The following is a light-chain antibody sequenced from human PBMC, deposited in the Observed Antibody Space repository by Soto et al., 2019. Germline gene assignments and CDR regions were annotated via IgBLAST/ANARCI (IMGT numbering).Light chain of an antibody. J-gene: IGKJ3*01. Sequence: DLQMTQSPSSVSASVGDRVTITCRASQGISSWLAWYQQKPGKAPKLLIYAASSLQSGVPSRFSGSGSGTDFTLTISSLQPEXXXXXXXXXXXSFPPFTFGPGTKVDIK. CDR1: QGISSW. CDR3: XXXXSFPPFT. V-gene: IGKV1D-12*01. CDR2: AAS.